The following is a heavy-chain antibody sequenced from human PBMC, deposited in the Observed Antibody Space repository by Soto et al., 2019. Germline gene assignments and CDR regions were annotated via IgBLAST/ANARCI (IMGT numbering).Heavy chain of an antibody. CDR1: GGSISSNY. Sequence: SETLSLTWTVFGGSISSNYWSWIRQPPGKGLEWIGYISNSGSTNYNPSLKSRGTISVDTSKNQVSLKLSSVTAADTAVYYCGRLRVVVGTSDWFDPWGQGTLVTVSS. CDR2: ISNSGST. CDR3: GRLRVVVGTSDWFDP. J-gene: IGHJ5*02. V-gene: IGHV4-59*08. D-gene: IGHD2-15*01.